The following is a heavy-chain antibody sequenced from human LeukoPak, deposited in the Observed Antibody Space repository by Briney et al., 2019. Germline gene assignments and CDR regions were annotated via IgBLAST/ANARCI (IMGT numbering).Heavy chain of an antibody. CDR1: NYTFTSHD. Sequence: ASVKVSCKASNYTFTSHDMSWVRQAPGQGLEWMGWISPYTGNTKYAQKFQGRVTMTTSTSTSIVYMELRSLRSDDTAVYFCAREGGTWVPFDYWGQGTLVTVSS. J-gene: IGHJ4*02. CDR3: AREGGTWVPFDY. V-gene: IGHV1-18*01. D-gene: IGHD1-1*01. CDR2: ISPYTGNT.